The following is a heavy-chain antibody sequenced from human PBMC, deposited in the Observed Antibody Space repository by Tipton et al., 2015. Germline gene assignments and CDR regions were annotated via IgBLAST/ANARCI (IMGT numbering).Heavy chain of an antibody. J-gene: IGHJ3*01. Sequence: TLSLTCTVSAGPISSGIYYWGWIRQPPGKGLEWIGSIYYSGSAYYNPSLMGRVTIFIDTPKNQFSLNLRFVTAADTAVYYCARPQNTYHSFHFWGQGTMVTVSS. CDR1: AGPISSGIYY. CDR3: ARPQNTYHSFHF. D-gene: IGHD1/OR15-1a*01. V-gene: IGHV4-39*01. CDR2: IYYSGSA.